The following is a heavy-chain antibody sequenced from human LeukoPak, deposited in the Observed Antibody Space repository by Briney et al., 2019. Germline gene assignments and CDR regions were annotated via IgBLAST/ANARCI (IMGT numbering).Heavy chain of an antibody. CDR2: INHSGST. CDR3: ASMTSGYCSSTSCYDFDY. V-gene: IGHV4-34*01. D-gene: IGHD2-2*01. Sequence: SETLSLTCAVYGGSFSGYYWSWIRQPPGKGLEWIGEINHSGSTNYNPSLKSRVTISVDTSKNQFSLKLSSVTAADTAVYYCASMTSGYCSSTSCYDFDYWGQGTLVTVSS. CDR1: GGSFSGYY. J-gene: IGHJ4*02.